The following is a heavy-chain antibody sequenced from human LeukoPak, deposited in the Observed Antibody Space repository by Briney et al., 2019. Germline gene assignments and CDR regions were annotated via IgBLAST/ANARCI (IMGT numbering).Heavy chain of an antibody. CDR3: ARAGYGASVGWYFDL. Sequence: SETLSLTCTVSGGSISSSSYYWGWIRQPPGEGLQWIGTIYYTGSTYYNPSLKSRITISVDTSKNQSSLKLSSVTAAETAVYYCARAGYGASVGWYFDLWGRGTLVTVSS. CDR2: IYYTGST. CDR1: GGSISSSSYY. D-gene: IGHD4-17*01. J-gene: IGHJ2*01. V-gene: IGHV4-39*01.